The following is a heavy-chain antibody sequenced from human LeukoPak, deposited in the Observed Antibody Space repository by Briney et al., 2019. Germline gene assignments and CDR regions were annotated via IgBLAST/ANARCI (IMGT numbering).Heavy chain of an antibody. CDR1: GYTFTGYH. CDR3: ARDRQSYYDYVWGSYRRYYFDY. V-gene: IGHV1-2*02. Sequence: ASVKVSCKASGYTFTGYHMHWVRQAPGQGLEWMGWINPNSGGTNYAQKFQGRVTMTRDTSISTAYMELSRLRSDDTAVYYCARDRQSYYDYVWGSYRRYYFDYWGQGTLVTVSS. D-gene: IGHD3-16*02. J-gene: IGHJ4*02. CDR2: INPNSGGT.